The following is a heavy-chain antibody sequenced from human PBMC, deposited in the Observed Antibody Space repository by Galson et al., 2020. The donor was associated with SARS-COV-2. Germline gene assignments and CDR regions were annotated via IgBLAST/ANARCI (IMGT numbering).Heavy chain of an antibody. Sequence: GGSLRLSCAASGFTFRSFGMHWVRQAPGKGPEWLAVVSYDANKKYYRDSVKGRFTISRDNSKNTLSLQMNNLRLEDTAIYYCAKNGDGYGDFYFDLWGQGTLVTVSS. V-gene: IGHV3-30*18. J-gene: IGHJ4*02. CDR3: AKNGDGYGDFYFDL. CDR2: VSYDANKK. CDR1: GFTFRSFG. D-gene: IGHD4-17*01.